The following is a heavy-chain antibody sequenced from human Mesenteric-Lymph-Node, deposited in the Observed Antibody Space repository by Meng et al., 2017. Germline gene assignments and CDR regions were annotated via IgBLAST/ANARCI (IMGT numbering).Heavy chain of an antibody. D-gene: IGHD2-15*01. CDR3: ARVSRLVAATYYYYGMDV. CDR2: VYYSGST. V-gene: IGHV4-61*01. Sequence: SETLSLTCTVSGDSVNSGLYYWSWIRQPPGKGLEWIGYVYYSGSTNYNPSLKSRVTVSVDTSKNQFSLKLNSVTAADTAVYYCARVSRLVAATYYYYGMDVWGQGTTVTVSS. CDR1: GDSVNSGLYY. J-gene: IGHJ6*02.